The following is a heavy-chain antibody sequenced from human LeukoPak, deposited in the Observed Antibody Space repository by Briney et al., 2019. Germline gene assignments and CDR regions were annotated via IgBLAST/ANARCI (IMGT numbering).Heavy chain of an antibody. D-gene: IGHD3-22*01. V-gene: IGHV4-59*01. J-gene: IGHJ3*02. CDR2: IYYSGST. Sequence: PSETLSLTCTVSGGSISSYYWSWIRQPPGKGLEWIGYIYYSGSTNYNPSLKSRVTISVDTSKNQFSLKLSSVTAADRAVYYCARGRGPYYDSSGYYRDAFDIWGQGTMVTVSS. CDR3: ARGRGPYYDSSGYYRDAFDI. CDR1: GGSISSYY.